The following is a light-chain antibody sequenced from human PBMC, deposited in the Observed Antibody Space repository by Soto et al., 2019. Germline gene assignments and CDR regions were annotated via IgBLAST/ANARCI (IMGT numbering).Light chain of an antibody. V-gene: IGKV1-39*01. CDR1: QSISSY. J-gene: IGKJ3*01. CDR3: QQSYSTPCT. Sequence: DIPMTQSPSSLSASVGDRVTITCRASQSISSYLNWYQQKPGKAPKLLIYAASSLQSGVPSRFSGSGSGTDFTLAISSQQPEDFATYYCQQSYSTPCTFGPGPKVDIK. CDR2: AAS.